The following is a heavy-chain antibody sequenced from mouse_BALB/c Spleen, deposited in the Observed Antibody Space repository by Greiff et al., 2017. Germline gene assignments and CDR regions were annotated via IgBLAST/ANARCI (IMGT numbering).Heavy chain of an antibody. D-gene: IGHD1-1*02. CDR2: IYPGSGNT. Sequence: QVQLQQSGAELVRPGTSVKISCKASGYAFTNYWLGWVKQRPGHGLEWIGDIYPGSGNTYYNEKFKGKATLTADKSSSTAYMQLSSLTSEDSAVYFCAREGVGDENYFDYWGQGTTLTVSS. J-gene: IGHJ2*01. V-gene: IGHV1-63*01. CDR3: AREGVGDENYFDY. CDR1: GYAFTNYW.